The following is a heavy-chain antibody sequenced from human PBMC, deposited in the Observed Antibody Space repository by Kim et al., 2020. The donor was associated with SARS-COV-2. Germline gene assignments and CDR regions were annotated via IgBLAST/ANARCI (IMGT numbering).Heavy chain of an antibody. CDR3: AREGSYCSSTTCYAGDFDY. D-gene: IGHD2-2*01. V-gene: IGHV1-69*06. Sequence: SVKVSCKASGGSSYAINWVRQAPGQGLEWMGGIIPIFGTANYAQKFQGRVTITADKSTNTAYMELSSLRSEDTAVYYCAREGSYCSSTTCYAGDFDYWGQGTLVTVSS. J-gene: IGHJ4*02. CDR1: GGSSYA. CDR2: IIPIFGTA.